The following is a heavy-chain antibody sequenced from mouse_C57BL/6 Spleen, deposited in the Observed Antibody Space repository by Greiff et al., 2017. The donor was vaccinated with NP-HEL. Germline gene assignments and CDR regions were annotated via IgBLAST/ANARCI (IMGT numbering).Heavy chain of an antibody. CDR3: ASWYFDV. J-gene: IGHJ1*03. Sequence: VQLQESGAELVRPGASVKLSCKASGYTFTDYYINWVKQRPGQGLEWIARIYPGSGNTYYNEKFKGKATLTAEKSSSTAYMQLSSLTSEDSAVYFCASWYFDVWGTGTTVTVSS. CDR2: IYPGSGNT. CDR1: GYTFTDYY. V-gene: IGHV1-76*01.